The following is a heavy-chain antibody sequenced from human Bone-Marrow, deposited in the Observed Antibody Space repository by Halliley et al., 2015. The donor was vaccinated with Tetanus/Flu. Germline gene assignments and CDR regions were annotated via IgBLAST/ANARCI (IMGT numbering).Heavy chain of an antibody. CDR2: IYFSGST. CDR1: GGSIDSAHW. D-gene: IGHD3-16*01. J-gene: IGHJ6*01. CDR3: ARVGDSGFGAHSYGLDV. V-gene: IGHV4-4*02. Sequence: SGGSIDSAHWWSWVRQSPRKGLEWIGEIYFSGSTNYNPSLKSRVTISLDKSKNQFSLNLSSVTAADTALYYCARVGDSGFGAHSYGLDVWGQGTMVTVSS.